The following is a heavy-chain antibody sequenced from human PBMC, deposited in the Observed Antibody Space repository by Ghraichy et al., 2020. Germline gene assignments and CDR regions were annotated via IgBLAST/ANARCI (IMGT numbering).Heavy chain of an antibody. CDR2: ISYEGRTK. V-gene: IGHV3-30*18. J-gene: IGHJ2*01. CDR3: AKEVSVQAGPWYFDL. D-gene: IGHD5/OR15-5a*01. CDR1: GPSFTNHG. Sequence: GGSLRLSCEGSGPSFTNHGIHWVRQAPGKGLEWVLVISYEGRTKVYGDSAKGRFTISRDNSKNMVYLEMSSLREEDTAVYYCAKEVSVQAGPWYFDLWGRGTLVTVSS.